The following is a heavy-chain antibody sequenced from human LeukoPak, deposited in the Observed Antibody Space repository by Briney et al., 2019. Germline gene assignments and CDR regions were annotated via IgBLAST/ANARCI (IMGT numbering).Heavy chain of an antibody. Sequence: GGSLRLSCAASGLTFSNAWMSWVRQAPGKGLEWVGRIKSKTDGGTTDYAAPMKGRFTISRDDSKNTLYLQMNSLKTEDTAVYYCTTSPVVVVAATRESLDVWGQGTTVTVSS. CDR3: TTSPVVVVAATRESLDV. D-gene: IGHD2-15*01. CDR1: GLTFSNAW. CDR2: IKSKTDGGTT. V-gene: IGHV3-15*01. J-gene: IGHJ6*02.